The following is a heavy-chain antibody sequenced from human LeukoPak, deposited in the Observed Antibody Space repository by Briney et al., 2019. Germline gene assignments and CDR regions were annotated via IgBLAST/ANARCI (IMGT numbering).Heavy chain of an antibody. Sequence: SGGSLRLSCAASGFTFSSYTMNWVRQAPGKGLESVSSISSSSSHIYYADSVKGRFTISRDNAKNSLYLQMNSLRAEDTAVYYCARVEPDTGFFYWGQGTLVTVSS. D-gene: IGHD3-3*01. V-gene: IGHV3-21*01. J-gene: IGHJ4*02. CDR2: ISSSSSHI. CDR1: GFTFSSYT. CDR3: ARVEPDTGFFY.